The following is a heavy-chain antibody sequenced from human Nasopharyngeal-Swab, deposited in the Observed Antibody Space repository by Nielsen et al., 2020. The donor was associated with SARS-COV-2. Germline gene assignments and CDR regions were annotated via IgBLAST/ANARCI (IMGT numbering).Heavy chain of an antibody. D-gene: IGHD3-10*01. CDR1: GGSFSGYY. V-gene: IGHV4-59*13. CDR3: ARGREVRGVIITPYGMDV. CDR2: IYYSGST. Sequence: SETLSLTCTVSGGSFSGYYWSWIRQPPGKGLEWIGHIYYSGSTNYNPSLKSRVTISVDTSKNQFSLKLSSVAAADTAVYYCARGREVRGVIITPYGMDVWGQGTTVTVSS. J-gene: IGHJ6*02.